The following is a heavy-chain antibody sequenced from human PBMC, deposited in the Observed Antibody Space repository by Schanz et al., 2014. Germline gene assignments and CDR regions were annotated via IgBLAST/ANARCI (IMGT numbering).Heavy chain of an antibody. J-gene: IGHJ6*03. V-gene: IGHV4-61*02. CDR1: GGSISSDSYS. CDR2: ISTSGST. Sequence: QVQLQESGPGLVKPSETLSLTCTVSGGSISSDSYSWSWIRQPAGKGLEWIGRISTSGSTNYNPSLKSRLPISLDTSKTQLSLKLSSVTAAYTAVYYCAGGRGEVATIFHYYYFYYMDVWGKGTTVTVSS. CDR3: AGGRGEVATIFHYYYFYYMDV. D-gene: IGHD5-12*01.